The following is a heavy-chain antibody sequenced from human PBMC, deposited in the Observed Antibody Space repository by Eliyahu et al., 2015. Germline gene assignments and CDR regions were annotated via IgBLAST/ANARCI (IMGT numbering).Heavy chain of an antibody. J-gene: IGHJ3*02. CDR2: ISSSGSTI. CDR1: GFPFSDYY. Sequence: QVQLVESGGGLVKPGGXLRLSCAASGFPFSDYYMSWIRQAPGKGLEWVSYISSSGSTIYYADSVKGRFTISRDNAKNSLYLQMNSLRAEDTAVYYCASVYDPLDAFDIWGQGTMVTVSS. D-gene: IGHD3-22*01. CDR3: ASVYDPLDAFDI. V-gene: IGHV3-11*01.